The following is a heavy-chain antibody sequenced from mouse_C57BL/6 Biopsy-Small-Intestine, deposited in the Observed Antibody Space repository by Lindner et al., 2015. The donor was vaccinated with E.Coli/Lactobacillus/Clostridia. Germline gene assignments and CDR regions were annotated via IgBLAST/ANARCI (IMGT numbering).Heavy chain of an antibody. CDR2: IRSKSNNYAT. CDR1: GFSFNTYA. D-gene: IGHD2-5*01. J-gene: IGHJ1*03. CDR3: ASYSNYWYFDV. V-gene: IGHV10-1*01. Sequence: VQLQESGGGLVQPKGSLKLSCAASGFSFNTYAMNWVRQAPGKGLEWVARIRSKSNNYATYYADSVKDRFTISRDDSESMLYLQMNNLKTEDTAMYYCASYSNYWYFDVWGTGTTVTVSS.